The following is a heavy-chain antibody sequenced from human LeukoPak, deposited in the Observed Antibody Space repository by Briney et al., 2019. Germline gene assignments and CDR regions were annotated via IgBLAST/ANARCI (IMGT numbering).Heavy chain of an antibody. Sequence: SETLSLTCTVSGGSISSYYWSWIRQPPGKGLEWIGYIYYSGSTNYNPSLKSRVTISVDTSKNQFSLKLSSVTAADTAVYYCARVKITMVRGGDYYMDVWGKGTTVTISS. CDR2: IYYSGST. CDR1: GGSISSYY. D-gene: IGHD3-10*01. CDR3: ARVKITMVRGGDYYMDV. V-gene: IGHV4-59*01. J-gene: IGHJ6*03.